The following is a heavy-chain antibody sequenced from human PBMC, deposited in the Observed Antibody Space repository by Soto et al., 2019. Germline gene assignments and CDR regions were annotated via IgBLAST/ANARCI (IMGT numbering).Heavy chain of an antibody. CDR2: IYYSGST. J-gene: IGHJ4*02. D-gene: IGHD3-16*02. V-gene: IGHV4-59*12. CDR3: ARSVRLGDLSLRY. CDR1: GGSISSYY. Sequence: QVQLQESGPGLVKPSETLSLTCTVSGGSISSYYWSWIRQPPGKGLEWIGYIYYSGSTNYNPSLKSRVTISVDTSKNQFSLRLSSVTAADTAVYWCARSVRLGDLSLRYWGQGTLVTVSS.